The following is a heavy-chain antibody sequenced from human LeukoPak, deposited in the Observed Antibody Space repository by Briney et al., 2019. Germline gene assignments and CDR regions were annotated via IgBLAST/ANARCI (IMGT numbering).Heavy chain of an antibody. Sequence: GGSLRLSCAASGFTVSSNYMSWVRQAPGKGLEWVSVIYSGGCTYYADSVKGRFTISRDNSKNTLYLQMNSLRAEDTAVYYCARDYHCGGDCYPLPLIWGQGTLVTVSS. V-gene: IGHV3-66*01. D-gene: IGHD2-21*02. J-gene: IGHJ4*02. CDR1: GFTVSSNY. CDR2: IYSGGCT. CDR3: ARDYHCGGDCYPLPLI.